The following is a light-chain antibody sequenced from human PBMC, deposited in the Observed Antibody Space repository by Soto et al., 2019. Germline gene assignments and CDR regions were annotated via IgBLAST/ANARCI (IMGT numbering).Light chain of an antibody. V-gene: IGKV1-5*01. CDR1: QSISAW. CDR2: DVS. CDR3: LQDYSYPLT. Sequence: DIQLTWRPSTPPSPEGDRVTITCRASQSISAWLAWYQQKPGKAPNLLIYDVSTLDSGVPSRFSGSGSGTDFTLTISSLQPEDFATYYCLQDYSYPLTFGQGTKVDI. J-gene: IGKJ1*01.